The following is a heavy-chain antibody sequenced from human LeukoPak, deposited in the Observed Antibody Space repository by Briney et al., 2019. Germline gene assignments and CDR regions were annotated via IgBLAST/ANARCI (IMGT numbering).Heavy chain of an antibody. D-gene: IGHD6-19*01. V-gene: IGHV6-1*01. CDR1: GDSVSSINGA. J-gene: IGHJ4*02. CDR2: TYYRSKWYT. Sequence: PSQTLSVTCAISGDSVSSINGAWSWIRQSPSRGLEWLGRTYYRSKWYTDYAESIRGRINISPDTSKNHFSLQLTSVTPDDTAVYYCARDLGNTGWHTFDFWGQGTLVTVSS. CDR3: ARDLGNTGWHTFDF.